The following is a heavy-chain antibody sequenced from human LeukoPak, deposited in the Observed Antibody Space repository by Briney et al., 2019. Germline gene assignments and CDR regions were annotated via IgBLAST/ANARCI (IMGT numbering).Heavy chain of an antibody. CDR1: GFTFDDYA. CDR3: AKDRTPYYYYYMDV. D-gene: IGHD1-14*01. J-gene: IGHJ6*03. V-gene: IGHV3-9*01. CDR2: ISWNSGSI. Sequence: GRPLRLSCAASGFTFDDYAMHWVRQAPGKGLEWVSGISWNSGSIGYADSVKGRFTISRDNAKNSLYLQMNSLRAEDTALYYCAKDRTPYYYYYMDVWGKGTTVTVSS.